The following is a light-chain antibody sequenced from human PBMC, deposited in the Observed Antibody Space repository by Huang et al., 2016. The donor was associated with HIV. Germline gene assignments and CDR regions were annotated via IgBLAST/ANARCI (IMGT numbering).Light chain of an antibody. J-gene: IGKJ1*01. CDR1: QSLRHSDTYNY. CDR3: MQALEAPWT. Sequence: DIVMTQSPLYLPVTPGEAASISCSSSQSLRHSDTYNYLDWYLQRPGHSPQLLIYLGSNRASGVPDRFSGSGSGTDCTLKISRVEADDVGIYYCMQALEAPWTFGRGTKVEIK. CDR2: LGS. V-gene: IGKV2-28*01.